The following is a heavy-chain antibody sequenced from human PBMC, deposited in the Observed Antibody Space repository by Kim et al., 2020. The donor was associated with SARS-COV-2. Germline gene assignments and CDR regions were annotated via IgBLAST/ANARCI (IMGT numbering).Heavy chain of an antibody. CDR1: GGSISSGGYY. J-gene: IGHJ4*02. D-gene: IGHD5-18*01. CDR3: ARRDSSGLRHFDY. V-gene: IGHV4-31*03. Sequence: SETLSLTCTVSGGSISSGGYYWSWIRQHPGKGLEWIGYIYYTGSTYYNPTLKSRVTKSLITYKNQFSLKMSSVTAADTAVYYCARRDSSGLRHFDYWGQGTLVTVSS. CDR2: IYYTGST.